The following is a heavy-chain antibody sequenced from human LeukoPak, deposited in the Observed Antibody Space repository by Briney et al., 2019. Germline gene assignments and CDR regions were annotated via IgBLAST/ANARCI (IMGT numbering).Heavy chain of an antibody. CDR3: ASSSFEDIAAAGPFDP. V-gene: IGHV3-23*01. CDR1: GFTFSSYA. J-gene: IGHJ5*02. CDR2: ISGSGGST. D-gene: IGHD6-13*01. Sequence: AGGSLRLSCAASGFTFSSYAMSWVRQAPGKGLEWVSAISGSGGSTYYADSVKGRFTISRDNSKNTLYLQMNSLRAEDTAVYYCASSSFEDIAAAGPFDPWGQGTLVTVSS.